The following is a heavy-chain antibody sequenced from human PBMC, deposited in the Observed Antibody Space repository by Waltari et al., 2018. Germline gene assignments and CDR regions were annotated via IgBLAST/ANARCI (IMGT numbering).Heavy chain of an antibody. V-gene: IGHV1-2*02. CDR1: GYTFTGYY. CDR2: INPNRGGT. J-gene: IGHJ4*02. D-gene: IGHD4-4*01. Sequence: QVQLVQSGAEVKKPGASVKVSCKASGYTFTGYYMHWVRQAPGQGLEWMGWINPNRGGTNYAQKFQGRVTMTRDTSISTAYMELSRLRSDDTAVYYCAQGRRDQAYSNYWGQGTLVTVSS. CDR3: AQGRRDQAYSNY.